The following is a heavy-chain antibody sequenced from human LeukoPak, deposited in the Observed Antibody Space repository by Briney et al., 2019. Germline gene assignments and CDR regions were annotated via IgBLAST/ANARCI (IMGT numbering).Heavy chain of an antibody. CDR3: AVGGYSYDSSGYSDFDY. CDR1: GHSFSAYG. J-gene: IGHJ4*02. Sequence: ASVRVSCKASGHSFSAYGTTWVRQAPGQXLEWMGWISAYSGKTKYAQKVQGRVTMTTDTSTSTAYMDLRSLTSDDTAVYYCAVGGYSYDSSGYSDFDYWGQGTLVTVSS. V-gene: IGHV1-18*01. CDR2: ISAYSGKT. D-gene: IGHD3-22*01.